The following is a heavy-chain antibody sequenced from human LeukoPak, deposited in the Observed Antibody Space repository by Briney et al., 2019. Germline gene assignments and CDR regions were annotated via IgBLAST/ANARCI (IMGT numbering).Heavy chain of an antibody. J-gene: IGHJ4*02. Sequence: GGSLRLSCAASGFTVSSNYMSWIRQAPGKGLEWVSYISSSGSTIYYADSVKGRFTISRDNAKNSLYLQMNSLRAEDTAVYYCARQEPWDYFDYWGQGTLVTVSS. CDR2: ISSSGSTI. V-gene: IGHV3-11*01. D-gene: IGHD1-26*01. CDR3: ARQEPWDYFDY. CDR1: GFTVSSNY.